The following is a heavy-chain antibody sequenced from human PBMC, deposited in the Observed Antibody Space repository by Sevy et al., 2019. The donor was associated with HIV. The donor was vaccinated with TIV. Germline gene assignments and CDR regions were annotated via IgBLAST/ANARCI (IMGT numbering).Heavy chain of an antibody. D-gene: IGHD6-19*01. CDR3: AKSIAVAGTGGYFDY. Sequence: GGSLRLSCVASGFTFSSYAMSWVRQAPGKGLEWVSAISGSGGSTYYADSVKGRFTISRDNSKNTLYLQMNSLRAEDTAVYYCAKSIAVAGTGGYFDYWGQGTLVTVSS. CDR1: GFTFSSYA. V-gene: IGHV3-23*01. CDR2: ISGSGGST. J-gene: IGHJ4*02.